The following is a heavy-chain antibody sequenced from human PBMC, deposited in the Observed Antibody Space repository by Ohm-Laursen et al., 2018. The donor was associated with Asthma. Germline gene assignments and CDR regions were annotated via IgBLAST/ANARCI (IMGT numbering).Heavy chain of an antibody. CDR1: GASFSTYY. CDR2: IYSTGST. D-gene: IGHD4-23*01. Sequence: SETLSLTCTLSGASFSTYYWGWIRQPPGKGLEWIGYIYSTGSTNYNPSLKSRVTISVDTSKNQFSLKLSSVTAADTAVYYCARGRGDYGGNSDAFDIWGQGTMVTVSS. J-gene: IGHJ3*02. CDR3: ARGRGDYGGNSDAFDI. V-gene: IGHV4-59*01.